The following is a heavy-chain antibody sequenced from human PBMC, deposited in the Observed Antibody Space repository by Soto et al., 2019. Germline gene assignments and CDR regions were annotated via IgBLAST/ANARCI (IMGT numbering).Heavy chain of an antibody. Sequence: EVQLVESGGGLVQPGGSLRLSCSASGFTFSSYAMHWVRQAPGKGLEYVSAISSNGGSTYYADSVKGRFTISRDNSKNTLYLQMSSLRAEDTAVYYCVKGTRIAAHIPFDYWGQGTLVTVSS. CDR2: ISSNGGST. CDR3: VKGTRIAAHIPFDY. J-gene: IGHJ4*02. D-gene: IGHD6-6*01. CDR1: GFTFSSYA. V-gene: IGHV3-64D*08.